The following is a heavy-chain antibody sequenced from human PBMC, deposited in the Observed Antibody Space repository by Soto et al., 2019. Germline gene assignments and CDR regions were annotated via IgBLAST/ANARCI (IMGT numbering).Heavy chain of an antibody. CDR3: AKGGGHCSGGSCCPDY. D-gene: IGHD2-15*01. Sequence: QVQLVESGGGVVQPGRSLRLSCAASGFTFSSYAMYWVRQAPGKGLEWVAVISYDGTTKFYADSVKGRFTISRDNSKNPRYLQLNRLRAEDTAVFYCAKGGGHCSGGSCCPDYWGQGTLVTVSS. CDR2: ISYDGTTK. CDR1: GFTFSSYA. V-gene: IGHV3-30*18. J-gene: IGHJ4*02.